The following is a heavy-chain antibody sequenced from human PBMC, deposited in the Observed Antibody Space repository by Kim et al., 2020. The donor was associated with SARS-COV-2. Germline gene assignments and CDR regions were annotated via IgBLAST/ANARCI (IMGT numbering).Heavy chain of an antibody. Sequence: GESLKISCKASGYSFTSHWIGWVRQVPRKGLEWMGIIQPRDSDIKYNPSFRGQVTISADKSITMAYLQWRSLKASDTAMYYCARWFGDPYYFDYWGQGTPVTVST. D-gene: IGHD3-10*01. CDR3: ARWFGDPYYFDY. CDR2: IQPRDSDI. CDR1: GYSFTSHW. V-gene: IGHV5-51*01. J-gene: IGHJ4*02.